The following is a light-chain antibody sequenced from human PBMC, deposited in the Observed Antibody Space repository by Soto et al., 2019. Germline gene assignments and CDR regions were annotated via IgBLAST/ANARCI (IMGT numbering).Light chain of an antibody. CDR3: QRYNSAPKA. Sequence: DIQVTQSPSSLSASIGAGVIILCRANHDMGKSLAWYQQKPGKVPYLLIYDAYPLQSGVPSRFSGSGFGTDFTLTITGLQPEDVATYYCQRYNSAPKAFGQGTKVDI. J-gene: IGKJ1*01. CDR1: HDMGKS. V-gene: IGKV1-27*01. CDR2: DAY.